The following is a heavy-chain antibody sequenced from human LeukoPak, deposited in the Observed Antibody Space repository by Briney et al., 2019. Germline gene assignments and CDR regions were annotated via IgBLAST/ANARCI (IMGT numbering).Heavy chain of an antibody. D-gene: IGHD1-26*01. J-gene: IGHJ4*02. CDR1: GGSFSGYY. Sequence: SETLSLTCAVYGGSFSGYYWSWIRQPPGKGLEWIGEINHSGSTNYNPSLKSRVTISVDTSKNQFSLKLSSVTAADTAVYYCARVIGSYYHYFDYWGQGTLVTVSS. CDR3: ARVIGSYYHYFDY. V-gene: IGHV4-34*01. CDR2: INHSGST.